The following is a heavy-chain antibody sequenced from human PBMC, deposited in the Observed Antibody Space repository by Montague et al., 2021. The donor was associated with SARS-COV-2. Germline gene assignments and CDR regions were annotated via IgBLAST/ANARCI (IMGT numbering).Heavy chain of an antibody. Sequence: PALVKPTQTLTLTCTFSGFSLSTSGMCVSWIRQPPGKALEWLALIDWDDDKYYSTSLKTRLTISKDTSKNQVVLTMTNMDPVDTATYYCARIRSYDGSGPEEAFDIWGQGTMVTVSS. CDR3: ARIRSYDGSGPEEAFDI. J-gene: IGHJ3*02. V-gene: IGHV2-70*01. CDR2: IDWDDDK. D-gene: IGHD3-22*01. CDR1: GFSLSTSGMC.